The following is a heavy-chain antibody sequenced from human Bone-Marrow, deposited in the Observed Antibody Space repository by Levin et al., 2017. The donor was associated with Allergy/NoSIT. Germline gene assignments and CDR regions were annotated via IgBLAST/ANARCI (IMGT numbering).Heavy chain of an antibody. CDR2: IYYSGST. Sequence: SQTLSLTCTVSGGSISSYYWSWIRQPPGKGLEWIGYIYYSGSTNYNPSLKSRVTISVDTSKNQFSLKLSSVTAADTAVYYCARDRAYYDFWSGDSSNYYYYGMDVWGQGTTVTVSS. CDR3: ARDRAYYDFWSGDSSNYYYYGMDV. D-gene: IGHD3-3*01. CDR1: GGSISSYY. J-gene: IGHJ6*02. V-gene: IGHV4-59*01.